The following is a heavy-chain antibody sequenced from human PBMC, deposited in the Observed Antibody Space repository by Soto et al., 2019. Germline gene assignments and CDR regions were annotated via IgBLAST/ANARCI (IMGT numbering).Heavy chain of an antibody. Sequence: SETLSLTCAVSGYSISSGYYWGWIRQPPGKGLEWIGSIYHSGSTYYNPSLKSRVTISVDTFKNQFSLKLSSVTAADTAVYYCAKTSSGWYLAYWGQGTLVTVSS. CDR3: AKTSSGWYLAY. CDR1: GYSISSGYY. CDR2: IYHSGST. J-gene: IGHJ4*02. V-gene: IGHV4-38-2*01. D-gene: IGHD6-19*01.